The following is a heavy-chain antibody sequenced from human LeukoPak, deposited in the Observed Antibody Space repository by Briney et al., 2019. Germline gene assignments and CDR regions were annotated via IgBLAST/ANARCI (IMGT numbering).Heavy chain of an antibody. CDR2: IYHSGST. Sequence: PSETLSLTCAVSGYSISSGYYWGWIRQPPGKGLEWIGSIYHSGSTYFNPSLKSRVTISVDTSKNQFSLKLSSVTAAGTAVYYCARPVGDYFDAFDIWGQGTMVTVSS. CDR1: GYSISSGYY. CDR3: ARPVGDYFDAFDI. D-gene: IGHD4-17*01. J-gene: IGHJ3*02. V-gene: IGHV4-38-2*01.